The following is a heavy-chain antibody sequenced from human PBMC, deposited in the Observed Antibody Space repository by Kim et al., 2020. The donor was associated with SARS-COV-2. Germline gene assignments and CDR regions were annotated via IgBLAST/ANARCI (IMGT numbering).Heavy chain of an antibody. CDR1: GYTFTSYA. CDR2: INTNTGNP. J-gene: IGHJ6*02. Sequence: ASVKVSCKASGYTFTSYAMNWVRQAPGQGLEWMGWINTNTGNPTYAQGFTGRFVFSLDTSVSTAYLQISSLKAEDTAVYYCARERGTYDFWSGYYSVYYYGMDVWGQGTTVTVSS. V-gene: IGHV7-4-1*02. CDR3: ARERGTYDFWSGYYSVYYYGMDV. D-gene: IGHD3-3*01.